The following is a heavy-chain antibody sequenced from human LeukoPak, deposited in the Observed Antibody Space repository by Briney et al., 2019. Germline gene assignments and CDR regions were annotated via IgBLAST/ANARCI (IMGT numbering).Heavy chain of an antibody. Sequence: SETLSLTCTVSGGSISSSSYYWGWIRQPPGKGLEWIGSIYYSGSTYYNPSLKSRVTISVDTSKNQFSLKLSSVTAADTAVYYCARDYSSLSGFDYWGQGTLVTASS. J-gene: IGHJ4*02. CDR3: ARDYSSLSGFDY. D-gene: IGHD6-19*01. CDR2: IYYSGST. V-gene: IGHV4-39*02. CDR1: GGSISSSSYY.